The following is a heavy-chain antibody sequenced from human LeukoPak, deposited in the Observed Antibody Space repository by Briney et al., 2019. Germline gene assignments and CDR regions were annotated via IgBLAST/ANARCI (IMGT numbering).Heavy chain of an antibody. CDR2: NYHSGST. Sequence: SETLSLTCTVSGGSISSGGYYWSWIRQPPGKGLEWIGYNYHSGSTYYNPSLKSRVTISVDRSKNQFSLKLSSVTAADTAVYYCARKVSSRGAFDIWGQGTMVTVSS. D-gene: IGHD6-13*01. CDR1: GGSISSGGYY. CDR3: ARKVSSRGAFDI. J-gene: IGHJ3*02. V-gene: IGHV4-30-2*01.